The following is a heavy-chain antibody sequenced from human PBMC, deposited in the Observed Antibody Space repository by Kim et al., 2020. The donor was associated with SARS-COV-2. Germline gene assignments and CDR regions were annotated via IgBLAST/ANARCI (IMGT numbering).Heavy chain of an antibody. CDR2: IDYYGNA. CDR3: AIFYGSGTYYPGENWFDR. V-gene: IGHV4-39*01. CDR1: GGSMDNSNYY. Sequence: SETLSLTCTVSGGSMDNSNYYWGWIRQTPGTGLEWLGTIDYYGNAYSTTSFRSRVTVFVDKSKNQFSLHLTSATAADTGLYYCAIFYGSGTYYPGENWFDRWRQGTPVTVS. D-gene: IGHD3-10*01. J-gene: IGHJ5*02.